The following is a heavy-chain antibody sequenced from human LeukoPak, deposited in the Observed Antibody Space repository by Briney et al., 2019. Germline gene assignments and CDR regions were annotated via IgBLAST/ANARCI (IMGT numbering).Heavy chain of an antibody. Sequence: GRSLRLSCAASGFTFNDYAMHWVRQVRGKGLEWVSGISWNGNNVAYADSVKGRFTMSRDNTQNSVYLQMSSLTPDDTALYYCAKDVSTYGDYSGALDHRGQGTLVTVSS. V-gene: IGHV3-9*01. D-gene: IGHD4-17*01. CDR1: GFTFNDYA. CDR3: AKDVSTYGDYSGALDH. J-gene: IGHJ4*02. CDR2: ISWNGNNV.